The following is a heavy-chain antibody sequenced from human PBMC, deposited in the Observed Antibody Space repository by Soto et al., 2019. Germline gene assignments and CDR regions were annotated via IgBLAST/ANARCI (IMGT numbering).Heavy chain of an antibody. CDR1: GFSFTGYY. V-gene: IGHV1-2*02. D-gene: IGHD6-6*01. Sequence: ASVKVSCKASGFSFTGYYIHWLRQAPGQGLEWMGWINAHSGGTEYTQKFQGRVTLTRDTSIATAYLTLTSLTPDDTALYYCAKDLTRQLAYWLDPWGQGTKVTVSS. CDR2: INAHSGGT. J-gene: IGHJ5*02. CDR3: AKDLTRQLAYWLDP.